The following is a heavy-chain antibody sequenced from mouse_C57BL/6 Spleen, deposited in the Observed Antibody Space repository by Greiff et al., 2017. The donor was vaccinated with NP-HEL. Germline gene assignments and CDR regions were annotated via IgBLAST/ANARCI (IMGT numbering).Heavy chain of an antibody. J-gene: IGHJ4*01. CDR1: GYTFTSYW. D-gene: IGHD2-3*01. Sequence: QVQLKQPGAELVKPGASVKLSCKASGYTFTSYWMHWVKQRPGQGLEWIGMIHPNSGSTNYNEKFKSKATLTVDKSSSTAYMQLSSLTSEDSAVYYCVFDGYYAMDYWGQGTSVTVSS. V-gene: IGHV1-64*01. CDR2: IHPNSGST. CDR3: VFDGYYAMDY.